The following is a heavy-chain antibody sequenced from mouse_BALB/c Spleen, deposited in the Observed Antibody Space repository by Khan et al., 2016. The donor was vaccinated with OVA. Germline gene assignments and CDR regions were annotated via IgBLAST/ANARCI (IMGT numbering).Heavy chain of an antibody. CDR3: ARCWVDY. V-gene: IGHV2-9*02. CDR1: GFSLTSYG. J-gene: IGHJ2*01. D-gene: IGHD4-1*01. Sequence: QVQLKESGPGLVAPSQSLSITCTVSGFSLTSYGVHWVRQPPGKGLVWLGVFWACGSRNYNSASMSRLSISNENSTSHDFLKMNNLQTDDTAMYYCARCWVDYWGQGTTLTVSS. CDR2: FWACGSR.